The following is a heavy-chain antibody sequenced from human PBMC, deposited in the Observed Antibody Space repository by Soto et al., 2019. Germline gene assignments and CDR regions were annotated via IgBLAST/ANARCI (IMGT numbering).Heavy chain of an antibody. CDR1: GFTFKTYS. J-gene: IGHJ5*02. CDR3: VRGGGGGLFDP. V-gene: IGHV3-48*04. D-gene: IGHD2-15*01. Sequence: GGSLRLSCVASGFTFKTYSMNWVRQAPGKGLVWVSYISSSSSTIYYTDSVKGRFTISRDNDKRSLYLQMMSLTAEDTAIYYCVRGGGGGLFDPWGQGTMVTVSS. CDR2: ISSSSSTI.